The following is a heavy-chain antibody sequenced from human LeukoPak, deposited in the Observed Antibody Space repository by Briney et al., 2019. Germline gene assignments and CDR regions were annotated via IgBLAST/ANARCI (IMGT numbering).Heavy chain of an antibody. CDR3: ARSERYNSGWYFYFDY. V-gene: IGHV4-59*01. J-gene: IGHJ4*02. CDR1: VGSISTYY. D-gene: IGHD6-19*01. CDR2: IYYSGST. Sequence: SETLSLTCTVSVGSISTYYWSWIRQPPGKGLEWIGYIYYSGSTNYNPSLKSRVTISVDTSKNQFSLNLSSVTAADTAVYYCARSERYNSGWYFYFDYWGQGTLVTVPS.